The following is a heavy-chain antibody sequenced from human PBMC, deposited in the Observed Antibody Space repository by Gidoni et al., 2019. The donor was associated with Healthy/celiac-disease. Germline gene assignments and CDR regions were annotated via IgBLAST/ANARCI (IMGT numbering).Heavy chain of an antibody. J-gene: IGHJ5*02. CDR2: INPTSGGT. V-gene: IGHV1-2*04. CDR1: GNTFTGYY. Sequence: QVQLVQSGAEVKKHGAAVKVSCKAAGNTFTGYYMHWVRQAPGHGLEWMGWINPTSGGTNYAQKFQGWVTMTRDTSISTAYMELSRLRSDDTAVYYCARSGPSCPGRCWFDPWGQGTLVPVSS. CDR3: ARSGPSCPGRCWFDP. D-gene: IGHD2-2*01.